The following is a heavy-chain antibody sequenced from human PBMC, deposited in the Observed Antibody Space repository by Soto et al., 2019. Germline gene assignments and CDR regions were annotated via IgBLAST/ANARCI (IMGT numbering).Heavy chain of an antibody. J-gene: IGHJ4*02. CDR2: INDRSNYI. CDR1: GFSFSKYS. CDR3: ANFTSCSYYTCLQY. D-gene: IGHD3-3*01. Sequence: VGSLRLSCAASGFSFSKYSMNCVRHAPGKGLEWVSSINDRSNYIYYADSVKGRFTISRDNAINSLYLQMNSLRPDDTAVYYCANFTSCSYYTCLQYWGRGTLVNVSS. V-gene: IGHV3-21*06.